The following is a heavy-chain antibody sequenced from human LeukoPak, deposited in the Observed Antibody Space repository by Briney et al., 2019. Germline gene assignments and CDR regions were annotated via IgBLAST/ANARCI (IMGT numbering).Heavy chain of an antibody. CDR3: ASLPYYDFWSGYFYGMDV. Sequence: SETLSLTCTVSGGSISSYYWSWIRQPPGKGLEWIGYIYYSGSTNYNPSLKSRVTISVDTSKNQFSLKLSSVTAADTAVYYCASLPYYDFWSGYFYGMDVWGQGATVTVSS. D-gene: IGHD3-3*01. J-gene: IGHJ6*02. CDR2: IYYSGST. CDR1: GGSISSYY. V-gene: IGHV4-59*08.